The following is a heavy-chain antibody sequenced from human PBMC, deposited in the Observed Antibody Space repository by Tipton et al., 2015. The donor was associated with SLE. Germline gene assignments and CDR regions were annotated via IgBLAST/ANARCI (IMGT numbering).Heavy chain of an antibody. CDR1: GGSFSGYY. CDR3: ARGISGCGWNG. CDR2: INHSGST. D-gene: IGHD1-1*01. V-gene: IGHV4-34*01. J-gene: IGHJ4*02. Sequence: LRLSCAVYGGSFSGYYGSWIRQPPGKGLEWIGEINHSGSTNYNPSLKSQVTISVDPSKNLFSRKRSSVTAADTAVYYCARGISGCGWNGWGQGNGVSGSS.